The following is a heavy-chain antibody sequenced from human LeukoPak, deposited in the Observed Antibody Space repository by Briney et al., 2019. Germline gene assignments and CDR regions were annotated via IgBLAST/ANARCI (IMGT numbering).Heavy chain of an antibody. D-gene: IGHD3-22*01. CDR1: GYTFSGYY. CDR2: INPNSGGT. Sequence: GASVKVSCKASGYTFSGYYIHWVRQAPGQGLEWMGWINPNSGGTNYAEKFQGRVTMTRDTSISTAYMELNRLTYDDTAVYYCARDFYYDTIGSYFFVRGVYYFDYWGQGTLVPVSS. J-gene: IGHJ4*02. V-gene: IGHV1-2*02. CDR3: ARDFYYDTIGSYFFVRGVYYFDY.